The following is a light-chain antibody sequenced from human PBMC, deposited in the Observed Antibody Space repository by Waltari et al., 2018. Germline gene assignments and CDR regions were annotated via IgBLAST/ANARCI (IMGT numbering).Light chain of an antibody. J-gene: IGLJ2*01. Sequence: QSALAQPASVSGSPGQSITISCPGTSSHVGAYTFVSWYQHHPGKAPKLILYDVSRWPSGVSNRFSGSKSGNTASLTISGLQAEDEADYYCSSYTTISTTVFGGGTKVTVL. CDR1: SSHVGAYTF. V-gene: IGLV2-14*01. CDR3: SSYTTISTTV. CDR2: DVS.